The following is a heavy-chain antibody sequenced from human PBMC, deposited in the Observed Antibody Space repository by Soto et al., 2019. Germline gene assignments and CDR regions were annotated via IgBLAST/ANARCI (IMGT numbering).Heavy chain of an antibody. V-gene: IGHV1-3*01. CDR1: GYTFTSYA. CDR2: INAGNGNT. D-gene: IGHD2-21*02. J-gene: IGHJ5*02. Sequence: GASVKVSCKASGYTFTSYAMHWVRQAPGQRLEWMGWINAGNGNTKYSQKFQGRVTITRDTSASTAYMELSSLRSEDTAVYYCARSIGVVTALYTWGKETLVPFSS. CDR3: ARSIGVVTALYT.